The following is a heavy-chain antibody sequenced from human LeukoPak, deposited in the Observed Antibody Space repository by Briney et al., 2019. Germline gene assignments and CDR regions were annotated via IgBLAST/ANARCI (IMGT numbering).Heavy chain of an antibody. CDR2: IYSGGST. J-gene: IGHJ6*04. Sequence: GGSLRLSCAASGFTVSSNYMSWVRQAPGKGLEWVSVIYSGGSTYYADSVKGRFTISRDNSKNTLNLQINSLRAEDTAVYYCARDSYCSSTSCEYYYYGMDVWGKGTTVTVSS. CDR1: GFTVSSNY. CDR3: ARDSYCSSTSCEYYYYGMDV. V-gene: IGHV3-53*01. D-gene: IGHD2-2*01.